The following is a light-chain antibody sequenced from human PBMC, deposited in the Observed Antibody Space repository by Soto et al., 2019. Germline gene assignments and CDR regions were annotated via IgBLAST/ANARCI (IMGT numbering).Light chain of an antibody. J-gene: IGKJ3*01. V-gene: IGKV3-20*01. CDR3: QQYGSSPQT. CDR1: QYISSSY. CDR2: GAS. Sequence: EIVLTQSPGTLSLSPGERATLSCRASQYISSSYLAWYQQKPGQAPRLLIYGASSRATGIPDRFSGSGSGTDFTLTISRLEPEDFAVYYCQQYGSSPQTFGPGTKVDLK.